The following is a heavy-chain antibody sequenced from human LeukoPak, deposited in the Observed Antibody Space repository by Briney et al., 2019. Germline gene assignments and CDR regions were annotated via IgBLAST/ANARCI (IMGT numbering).Heavy chain of an antibody. D-gene: IGHD3-22*01. CDR3: AKCYYDSSGYYYYYYYYMDV. CDR2: ISGSGGSI. CDR1: GFTFSSYA. Sequence: PGGSLRLSCAASGFTFSSYAMSWVRQAPGKGLEWVSAISGSGGSIYYADSVKGRFTISRDNSKNTLYLQMNSLRAEDTAVYYCAKCYYDSSGYYYYYYYYMDVWGKGTTVTVSS. J-gene: IGHJ6*03. V-gene: IGHV3-23*01.